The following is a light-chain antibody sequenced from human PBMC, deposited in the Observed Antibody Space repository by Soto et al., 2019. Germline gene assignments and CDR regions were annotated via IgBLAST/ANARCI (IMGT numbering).Light chain of an antibody. CDR1: QSVSSSY. CDR2: DAS. CDR3: QQRSNWPPLT. V-gene: IGKV3D-20*02. J-gene: IGKJ5*01. Sequence: EIVLTHSPGTLSLSPCERATLSGSASQSVSSSYLAWYQQKPGQAPRLLIYDASNRATGIPARFSGSGSGTDFTLTISSLEPEDFAVYYCQQRSNWPPLTFGQGTRLEIK.